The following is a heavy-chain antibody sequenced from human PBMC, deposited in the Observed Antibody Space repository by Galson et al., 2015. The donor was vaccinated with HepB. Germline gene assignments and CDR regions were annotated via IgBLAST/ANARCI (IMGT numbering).Heavy chain of an antibody. Sequence: SLRLSCAASGFTFSSYWMSWVRQAPGKGLEWVANIKQDGSEKYYVDSVKGRFTISRDNAKNSLYLQMNSLRAEDTAVYYCARGPSMVRRPHYYMDVWGKGTTVTVSS. CDR1: GFTFSSYW. CDR2: IKQDGSEK. J-gene: IGHJ6*03. V-gene: IGHV3-7*01. CDR3: ARGPSMVRRPHYYMDV. D-gene: IGHD3-10*01.